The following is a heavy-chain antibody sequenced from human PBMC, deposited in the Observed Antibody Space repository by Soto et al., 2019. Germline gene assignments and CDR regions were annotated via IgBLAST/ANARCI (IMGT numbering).Heavy chain of an antibody. J-gene: IGHJ3*02. CDR2: IYYTGHT. CDR1: GVSINSGGYY. D-gene: IGHD2-2*01. V-gene: IGHV4-31*03. Sequence: QVQLQESGPGLVKPSQTLSLTCSVSGVSINSGGYYWSWIRQHPGKGLEWIGYIYYTGHTFYNPSLKSRVAMSLDTSKNQFSLKLSSVAAADTAVYYCARGSQLERDALAIWGQGTMVTVSS. CDR3: ARGSQLERDALAI.